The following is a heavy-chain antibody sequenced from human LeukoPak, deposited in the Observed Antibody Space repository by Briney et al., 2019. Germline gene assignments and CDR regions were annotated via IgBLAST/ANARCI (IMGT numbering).Heavy chain of an antibody. D-gene: IGHD3/OR15-3a*01. Sequence: ASVKVSCKASGYTFIAYYMHWVRQAPGQGLEWMGWINPNSGGTNYAQKFQGRVTMTRDTSISTAYMDLSRLRSEDTAVYYCARTLSDSGLSYWGQGTLVTVSS. J-gene: IGHJ4*02. CDR3: ARTLSDSGLSY. V-gene: IGHV1-2*02. CDR2: INPNSGGT. CDR1: GYTFIAYY.